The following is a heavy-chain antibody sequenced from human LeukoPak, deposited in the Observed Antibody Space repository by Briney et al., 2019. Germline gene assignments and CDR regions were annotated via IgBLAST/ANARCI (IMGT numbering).Heavy chain of an antibody. CDR3: ARAGRYYDSSGYIHWYFDL. J-gene: IGHJ2*01. CDR2: IYYSGST. CDR1: GGSISSYY. D-gene: IGHD3-22*01. V-gene: IGHV4-59*12. Sequence: SETLSPTCTVSGGSISSYYWSWIRQPPGKGLEWIGYIYYSGSTNYNPSLKSRVTISVDTSKNQFSLKLSSVTAADTAVYYCARAGRYYDSSGYIHWYFDLWGRGTLVTVSS.